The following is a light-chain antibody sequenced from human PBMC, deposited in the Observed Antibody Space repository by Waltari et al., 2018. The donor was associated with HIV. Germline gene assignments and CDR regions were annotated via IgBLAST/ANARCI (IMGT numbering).Light chain of an antibody. Sequence: QSVLTQPPSASGTPGQRVTISCSGGSFNIGSNTVNWYQQLPGTAPKLLIYSNNQRPSGAPDRFSGSKSGTSASLAISGLQSEDEADYYCVAWDDSLNGWVFGGGTKLTVL. V-gene: IGLV1-44*01. J-gene: IGLJ3*02. CDR2: SNN. CDR1: SFNIGSNT. CDR3: VAWDDSLNGWV.